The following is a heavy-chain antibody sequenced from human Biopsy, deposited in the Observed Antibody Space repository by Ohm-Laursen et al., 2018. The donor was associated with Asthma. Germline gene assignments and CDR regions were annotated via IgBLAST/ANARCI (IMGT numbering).Heavy chain of an antibody. CDR1: GFTFSSYG. D-gene: IGHD3-3*01. J-gene: IGHJ6*02. CDR2: ISYDGSNK. V-gene: IGHV3-30*18. CDR3: AKDTERRYDFWSGLSYNYYGMDV. Sequence: SLRLSCAASGFTFSSYGMYWVRQAPGKGLEWVAVISYDGSNKNYADSVKGRFTISRDNSKNTLYLQMNSLRAEDTAVYYCAKDTERRYDFWSGLSYNYYGMDVWGQGTTVTVSS.